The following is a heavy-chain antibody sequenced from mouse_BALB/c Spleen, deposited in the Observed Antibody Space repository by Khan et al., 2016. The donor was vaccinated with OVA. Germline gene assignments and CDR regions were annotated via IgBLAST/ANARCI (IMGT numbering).Heavy chain of an antibody. V-gene: IGHV1S132*01. CDR1: GYTFTSYW. D-gene: IGHD2-1*01. J-gene: IGHJ3*01. CDR2: IFPGTGTT. CDR3: ARRYVGNYEFVY. Sequence: VQLQQSGAEVVKPGASVKLSCKTTGYTFTSYWIQWIEQRPGQGLGWIGQIFPGTGTTYYNENFKGKPTLTVDTSSSTAYMQLSSLSSEDPAISCCARRYVGNYEFVYWGQGTLVTV.